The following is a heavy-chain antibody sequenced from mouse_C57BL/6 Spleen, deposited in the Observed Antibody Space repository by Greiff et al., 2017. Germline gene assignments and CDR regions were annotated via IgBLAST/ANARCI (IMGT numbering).Heavy chain of an antibody. D-gene: IGHD1-1*01. CDR1: GYTFTSYW. J-gene: IGHJ2*01. CDR3: ARRYYGGSTYFDY. V-gene: IGHV1-53*01. CDR2: INPSNGGT. Sequence: QVQLQQSGTELVKPGASVKLSCKASGYTFTSYWMHWVKQRPGQGLEWIGNINPSNGGTNYNEKFKSKATLTVDKSSSTAYMQLSSLTSEDAAVYDCARRYYGGSTYFDYWGQGTTLTVSS.